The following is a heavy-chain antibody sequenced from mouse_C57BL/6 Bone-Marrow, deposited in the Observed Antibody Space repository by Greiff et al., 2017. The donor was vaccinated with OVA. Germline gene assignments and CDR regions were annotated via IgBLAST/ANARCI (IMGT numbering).Heavy chain of an antibody. CDR3: ARSYYYGSSGWFAY. D-gene: IGHD1-1*01. CDR1: GYTFSSYW. Sequence: QVQLQQPGAGLVKPGASVKLSCTASGYTFSSYWMHWVRQGPGRGLEWIGWIGPDSGGTKYNEKFKSQATLTVDKPSSTAYMQLSSLTSEDSAVYYCARSYYYGSSGWFAYWGQGTLVTVSA. CDR2: IGPDSGGT. J-gene: IGHJ3*01. V-gene: IGHV1-72*01.